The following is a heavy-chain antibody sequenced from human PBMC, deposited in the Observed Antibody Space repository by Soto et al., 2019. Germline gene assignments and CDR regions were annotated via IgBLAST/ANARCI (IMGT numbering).Heavy chain of an antibody. CDR3: ARDLDDYSGYEDYYYGMDV. V-gene: IGHV3-21*01. CDR2: ISSSSSYI. J-gene: IGHJ6*02. D-gene: IGHD5-12*01. Sequence: PGGSLRLSCAASGFTFSSYSMNWVRQAPGKGLEWVSSISSSSSYIYYADSVKGRFTISRDNAKNSLYLQMNSLRAEDTAVYYCARDLDDYSGYEDYYYGMDVWGQGTTVTVSS. CDR1: GFTFSSYS.